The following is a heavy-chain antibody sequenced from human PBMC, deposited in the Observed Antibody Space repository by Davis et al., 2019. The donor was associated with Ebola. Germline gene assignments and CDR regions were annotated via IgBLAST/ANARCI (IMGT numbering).Heavy chain of an antibody. CDR1: GGSISSYY. CDR2: IYTSGST. Sequence: PSETLSLTCTVSGGSISSYYWSWNRQPAGKGLEWIGRIYTSGSTNYNPSLKSRVTMSVDTSKNQFSLKLSSVTAADTAVYYCARDDCSSTSCYIDYWGQGTLVTVSS. CDR3: ARDDCSSTSCYIDY. V-gene: IGHV4-4*07. J-gene: IGHJ4*02. D-gene: IGHD2-2*02.